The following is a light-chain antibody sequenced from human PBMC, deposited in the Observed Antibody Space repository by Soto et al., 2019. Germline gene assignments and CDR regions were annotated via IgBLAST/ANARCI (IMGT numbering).Light chain of an antibody. CDR2: DAS. Sequence: EIVLTQSPAPLSLSPGERATLSCRASPSVGIYLAWYQHKPGQAPRLLIYDASNRAAGIPARFSGSGSGTDFTLTISSLEPEDVALYYCQQRSTWPPAFGQGTTLYIK. CDR1: PSVGIY. J-gene: IGKJ2*01. CDR3: QQRSTWPPA. V-gene: IGKV3-11*01.